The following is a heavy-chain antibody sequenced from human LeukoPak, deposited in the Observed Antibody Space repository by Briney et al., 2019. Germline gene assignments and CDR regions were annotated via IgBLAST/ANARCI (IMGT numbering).Heavy chain of an antibody. Sequence: RGSLRLSCAASGFWMNWVRQAPGKGLEWVANIKQDGSERYYVDSVKGRFTISTDNAKNSLYLQMNNLRAEDTAVYYCARGLDWGQGTLVTVSS. V-gene: IGHV3-7*05. CDR2: IKQDGSER. CDR3: ARGLD. J-gene: IGHJ4*02. CDR1: GFW.